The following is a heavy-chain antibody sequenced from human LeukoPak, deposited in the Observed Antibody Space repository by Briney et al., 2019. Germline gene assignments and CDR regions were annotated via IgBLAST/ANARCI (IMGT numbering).Heavy chain of an antibody. Sequence: PGGSLTLSCAASGLTFSSYWMSWVRQAPGKGLEWVANIKQDGSEKYYVDSVKGRFTISRDNAKNSLYLQMNSLRAEDTAVYYCARGQSTPYSSSSYYFDYWGQGTLVTVSS. D-gene: IGHD6-6*01. V-gene: IGHV3-7*01. J-gene: IGHJ4*02. CDR1: GLTFSSYW. CDR3: ARGQSTPYSSSSYYFDY. CDR2: IKQDGSEK.